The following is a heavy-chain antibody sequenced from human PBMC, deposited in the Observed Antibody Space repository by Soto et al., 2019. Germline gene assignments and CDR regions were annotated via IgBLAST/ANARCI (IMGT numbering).Heavy chain of an antibody. CDR3: ARSSVEWSYFDY. D-gene: IGHD3-3*01. CDR2: ISSRSSYI. CDR1: GFTFSSYS. V-gene: IGHV3-21*01. Sequence: GGSLRLSCAASGFTFSSYSMNRGRQAPGKGLEWVSSISSRSSYIYYADSVKGRSTISRDNAKNSLYLQMNSLRAEDTAVYYCARSSVEWSYFDYWGQGTLVTVSS. J-gene: IGHJ4*02.